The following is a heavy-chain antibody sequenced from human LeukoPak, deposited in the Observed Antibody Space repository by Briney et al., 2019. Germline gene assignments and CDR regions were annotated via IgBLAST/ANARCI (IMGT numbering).Heavy chain of an antibody. V-gene: IGHV3-30*02. CDR3: ARDGYCSSTSCSGNWFDP. CDR2: IWYDGRDK. D-gene: IGHD2-2*01. J-gene: IGHJ5*02. CDR1: GFTFSGCG. Sequence: GGSLRLSCAASGFTFSGCGMHWVRQAPGKGLEWVAFIWYDGRDKYYADSVKGQFTISRDNSKNTLYLQMNSLRAEDTAVYYCARDGYCSSTSCSGNWFDPWGQGTLVTVSS.